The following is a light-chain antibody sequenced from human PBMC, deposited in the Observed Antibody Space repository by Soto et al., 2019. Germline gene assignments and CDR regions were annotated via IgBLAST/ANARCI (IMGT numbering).Light chain of an antibody. CDR3: QQYGSSPGT. CDR1: RSITSRY. V-gene: IGKV3-20*01. CDR2: GAS. Sequence: EIVLTQSPGTLSLSPGERATLSCRASRSITSRYLAWYQQKPGQAPRLLIFGASIRDTGIPDRFSGSGSGTDFTLTISRLESEDFAVYYCQQYGSSPGTFGQGTKVDI. J-gene: IGKJ1*01.